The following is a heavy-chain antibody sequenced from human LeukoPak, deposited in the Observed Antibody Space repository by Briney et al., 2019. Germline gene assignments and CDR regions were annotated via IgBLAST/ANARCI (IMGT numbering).Heavy chain of an antibody. CDR3: ARGHDYSSSYYYYYMDV. V-gene: IGHV1-2*02. J-gene: IGHJ6*03. D-gene: IGHD6-13*01. CDR1: GYTFTDYY. Sequence: GASVKVSCKASGYTFTDYYMHWVRQAPGQGLEWMGWINPHSGGTDHAQKFQGRVTMTRDTSISTAYMELSSLRSEDTAVYYCARGHDYSSSYYYYYMDVWGKGTTVTVSS. CDR2: INPHSGGT.